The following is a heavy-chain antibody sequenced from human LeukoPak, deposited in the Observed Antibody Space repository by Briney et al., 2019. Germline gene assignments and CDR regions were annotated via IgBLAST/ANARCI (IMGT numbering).Heavy chain of an antibody. CDR2: IYYSGST. CDR3: ARVLRFLEWSLSRYYYMDV. D-gene: IGHD3-3*01. CDR1: GGSISSGDYY. Sequence: PSETLSLTCTVSGGSISSGDYYWSWIRQPPGKGLEWIGYIYYSGSTYYNPSLESRVTISVDTSKNQFSLKLSSVTAADTAVYYCARVLRFLEWSLSRYYYMDVWGKGTTVTVSS. J-gene: IGHJ6*03. V-gene: IGHV4-30-4*08.